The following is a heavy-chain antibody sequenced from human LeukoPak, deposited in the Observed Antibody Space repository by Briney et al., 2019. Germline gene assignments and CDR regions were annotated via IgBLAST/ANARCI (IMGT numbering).Heavy chain of an antibody. CDR3: ARVDTAMVIDY. D-gene: IGHD5-18*01. CDR2: TIPILGIA. Sequence: SVKVSCKASGGTLSSYAISWVRQAPGQGLEWMGRTIPILGIANYAQKFQGRVTITADKSTSTAYMELSSLRSEDTAVYYCARVDTAMVIDYWGQGTLVTVSS. J-gene: IGHJ4*02. V-gene: IGHV1-69*04. CDR1: GGTLSSYA.